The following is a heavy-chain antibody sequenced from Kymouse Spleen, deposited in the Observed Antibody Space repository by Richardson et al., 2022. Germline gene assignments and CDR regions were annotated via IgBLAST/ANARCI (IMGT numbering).Heavy chain of an antibody. J-gene: IGHJ6*02. D-gene: IGHD3-9*01. V-gene: IGHV1-3*01. CDR2: INAGNGNT. CDR3: AREGRYFDWLLSYYYYYYGMDV. Sequence: QVQLVQSGAEVKKPGASVKVSCKASGYTFTSYAMHWVRQAPGQRLEWMGWINAGNGNTKYSQKFQGRVTITRDTSASTAYMELSSLRSEDTAVYYCAREGRYFDWLLSYYYYYYGMDVWGQGTTVTVSS. CDR1: GYTFTSYA.